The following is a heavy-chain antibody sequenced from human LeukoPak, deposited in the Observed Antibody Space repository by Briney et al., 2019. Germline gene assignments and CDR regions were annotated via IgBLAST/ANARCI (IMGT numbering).Heavy chain of an antibody. CDR2: IHHSGST. J-gene: IGHJ1*01. CDR3: ARVAAGIGFFQH. D-gene: IGHD6-13*01. CDR1: GGSISSGVYY. Sequence: SETLSLTCTVSGGSISSGVYYWSWIRQPPGKGLEWIGNIHHSGSTYYNPSLKSRVTISVDTSKNQLSLKLSSVTAADTAVYYCARVAAGIGFFQHWGQGTLVTVSS. V-gene: IGHV4-38-2*02.